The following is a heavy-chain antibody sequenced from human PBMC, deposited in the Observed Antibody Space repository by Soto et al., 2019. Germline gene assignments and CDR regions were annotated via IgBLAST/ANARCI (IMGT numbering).Heavy chain of an antibody. CDR3: ARRASGSYSDY. Sequence: TSETLSLTCTVSGGSISSSSYYWGWIRQPPGKGLEWIATIYYSGSTYYNPSLKSRVTISVDTSKNQFSLKLSSVTAADTAVYYCARRASGSYSDYWGQGTLVTVSS. CDR1: GGSISSSSYY. V-gene: IGHV4-39*01. D-gene: IGHD3-10*01. J-gene: IGHJ4*02. CDR2: IYYSGST.